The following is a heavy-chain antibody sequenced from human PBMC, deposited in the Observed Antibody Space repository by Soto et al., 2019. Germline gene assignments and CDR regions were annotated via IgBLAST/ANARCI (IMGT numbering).Heavy chain of an antibody. CDR1: GVSITSHY. V-gene: IGHV4-59*11. CDR3: ARAHQRRGGLWDSSGYHWYSDL. Sequence: SETLSLTCTVSGVSITSHYWSWIRQPPGKGLEWIGYIYYSGSTDYNPSLKSRVTISVDTSKNQFSLKLSSVTAADTAVYYCARAHQRRGGLWDSSGYHWYSDLWGRGTLVTVSS. D-gene: IGHD3-22*01. CDR2: IYYSGST. J-gene: IGHJ2*01.